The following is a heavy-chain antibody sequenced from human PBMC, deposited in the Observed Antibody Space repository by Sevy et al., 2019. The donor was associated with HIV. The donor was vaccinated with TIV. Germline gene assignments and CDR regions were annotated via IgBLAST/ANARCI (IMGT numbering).Heavy chain of an antibody. V-gene: IGHV3-23*01. CDR3: AKSQEVRGVWAFDI. D-gene: IGHD3-10*01. Sequence: GGSLRLSCAASGFTFSSYAMSWVRQAPGKGLEWVSAISGSGGSTYYADSVKGRFTISSDNSKNTLYLQMNSLRAKDTAVYYCAKSQEVRGVWAFDIWGQGTMVTVSS. CDR1: GFTFSSYA. CDR2: ISGSGGST. J-gene: IGHJ3*02.